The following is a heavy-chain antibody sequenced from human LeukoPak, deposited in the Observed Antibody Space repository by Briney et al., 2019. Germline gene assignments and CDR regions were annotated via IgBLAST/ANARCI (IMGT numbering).Heavy chain of an antibody. CDR3: ARESYPDYFDGSAYGYFDY. CDR2: IHPNGRT. Sequence: SETLSLTCAVYGGSFSSYYWSWIRQPPGQGLEWIGEIHPNGRTNYNPSLKSRITILIDTSKNQFSLKLSSVTAADTAVYYCARESYPDYFDGSAYGYFDYWGQGTLVTVSS. D-gene: IGHD3-22*01. J-gene: IGHJ4*02. V-gene: IGHV4-34*01. CDR1: GGSFSSYY.